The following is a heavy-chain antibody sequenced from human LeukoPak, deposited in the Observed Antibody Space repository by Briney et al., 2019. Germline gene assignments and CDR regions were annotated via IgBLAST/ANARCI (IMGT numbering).Heavy chain of an antibody. CDR3: ARSEATGIGFDY. V-gene: IGHV4-28*01. J-gene: IGHJ4*02. Sequence: SETLSLTCAVSGYSISSSNWWGWIRPPPGKGLEWIGYIYYSGSTYYNPSLRSRVTMSVDTSKNQFSLRLSSVTAVDTAVYYCARSEATGIGFDYWGQGTLVTVSS. D-gene: IGHD5-12*01. CDR2: IYYSGST. CDR1: GYSISSSNW.